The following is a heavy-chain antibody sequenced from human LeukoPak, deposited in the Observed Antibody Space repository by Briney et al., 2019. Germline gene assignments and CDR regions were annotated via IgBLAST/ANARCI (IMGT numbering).Heavy chain of an antibody. V-gene: IGHV4-59*01. J-gene: IGHJ5*02. Sequence: SETLSLTCTVSGGSISSYYWSWIRQPPGKGLEWIGYIYYSGSTSYSPSLKSRVTISVDTSKNQFSLKLSSVTAADTAVYYCARASSGYYYDPGWFDPWGQGTLVTVSS. CDR1: GGSISSYY. CDR3: ARASSGYYYDPGWFDP. CDR2: IYYSGST. D-gene: IGHD3-22*01.